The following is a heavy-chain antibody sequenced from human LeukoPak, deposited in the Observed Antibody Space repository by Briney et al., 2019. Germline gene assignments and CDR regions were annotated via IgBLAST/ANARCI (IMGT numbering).Heavy chain of an antibody. J-gene: IGHJ4*02. CDR2: ISSSGSTI. D-gene: IGHD6-19*01. CDR3: AKEPVTRYTSGWYLDY. Sequence: GGSLRLSCAASGFTFSSYEMNWVRQAPGKGLEWVSYISSSGSTIHYTDSVKGRFTISRDNAKNSLYLQMNSLRAEDTAVYYCAKEPVTRYTSGWYLDYWGQGTLVTVSS. CDR1: GFTFSSYE. V-gene: IGHV3-48*03.